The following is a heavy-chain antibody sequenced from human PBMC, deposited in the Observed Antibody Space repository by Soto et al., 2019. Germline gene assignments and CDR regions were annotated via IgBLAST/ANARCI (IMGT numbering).Heavy chain of an antibody. V-gene: IGHV1-46*01. CDR1: GYTFSSYY. D-gene: IGHD4-4*01. Sequence: GASVKVSCKASGYTFSSYYMHWVRQAPGQGYEWMGIINPSGGGTTYAQKFQGRVTMTRDTSTSTVYMELSSLRSEDTAVYYCARYDYNGYYFEYWGQGTLVTVSS. CDR2: INPSGGGT. J-gene: IGHJ4*02. CDR3: ARYDYNGYYFEY.